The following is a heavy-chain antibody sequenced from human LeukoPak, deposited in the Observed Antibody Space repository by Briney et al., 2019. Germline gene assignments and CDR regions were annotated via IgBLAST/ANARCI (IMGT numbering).Heavy chain of an antibody. Sequence: PSQTLSLTCAVSGGSISSGGYSWSWIRQPPGKGLEWIGYIYHSGSTYYNPSLKSRVTISVDRSKNQFSLKLSSVTAADTAVYYCARVSPLRFTLDYWGQGTLVTVSS. V-gene: IGHV4-30-2*01. J-gene: IGHJ4*02. CDR1: GGSISSGGYS. CDR3: ARVSPLRFTLDY. CDR2: IYHSGST.